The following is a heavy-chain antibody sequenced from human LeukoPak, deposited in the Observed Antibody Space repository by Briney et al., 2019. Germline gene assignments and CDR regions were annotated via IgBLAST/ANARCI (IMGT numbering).Heavy chain of an antibody. D-gene: IGHD2-15*01. Sequence: GGSLRLSCAASGFTFSSYWMHWVRQAPGKGLVWVSRINTDGSSTSYADSVKGRFTISRDNAKNTLYLQMNSLRAEDTAVYYCAKWEVVAALFDSWGQGTLVTVSS. CDR2: INTDGSST. J-gene: IGHJ4*02. V-gene: IGHV3-74*01. CDR1: GFTFSSYW. CDR3: AKWEVVAALFDS.